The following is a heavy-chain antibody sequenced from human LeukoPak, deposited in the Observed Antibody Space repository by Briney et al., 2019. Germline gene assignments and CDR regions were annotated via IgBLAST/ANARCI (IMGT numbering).Heavy chain of an antibody. CDR2: ISWNSGSI. CDR3: AKTGPNFDY. V-gene: IGHV3-9*01. CDR1: GFTFDDYA. Sequence: GGSLRLSCAASGFTFDDYAMHWVRQAPGKGLEWVSGISWNSGSIGYADSVKGRFTISRDNAKNSLYLQMNSLRAEDTALYYCAKTGPNFDYWGQGTLVTVSS. J-gene: IGHJ4*02.